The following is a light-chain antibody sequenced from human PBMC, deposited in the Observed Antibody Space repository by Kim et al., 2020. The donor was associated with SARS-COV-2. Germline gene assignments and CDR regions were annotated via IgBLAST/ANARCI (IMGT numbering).Light chain of an antibody. V-gene: IGLV2-14*03. CDR3: SSYTSTSTWV. J-gene: IGLJ3*02. CDR1: SSDIGGYKY. CDR2: DVS. Sequence: QSALTQPASVSGSPGQSITISCTGTSSDIGGYKYVSWYQQHPGKPPKLLISDVSKRPSGVSTRFSGSKSGNTAALTISGLQSDDEADYYCSSYTSTSTWVFGGGTKVTVL.